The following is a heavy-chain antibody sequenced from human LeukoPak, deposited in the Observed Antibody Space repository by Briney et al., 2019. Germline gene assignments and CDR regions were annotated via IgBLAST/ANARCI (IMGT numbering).Heavy chain of an antibody. Sequence: GGSLRLSCAASGFSFSNLGMHWFRQAPGKGLEWVTFIRYDGSNKFYVDSVKGRFTIPRDNSKNTVYLQMNSLKIEDTAVYYCAARRRDGYNHDAFDIWGQGTMVTVSS. J-gene: IGHJ3*02. CDR2: IRYDGSNK. CDR3: AARRRDGYNHDAFDI. CDR1: GFSFSNLG. V-gene: IGHV3-30*02. D-gene: IGHD5-24*01.